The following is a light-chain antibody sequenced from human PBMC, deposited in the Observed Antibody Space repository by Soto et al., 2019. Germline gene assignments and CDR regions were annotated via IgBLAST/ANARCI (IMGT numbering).Light chain of an antibody. CDR2: ANT. CDR1: SSNIGAGYD. J-gene: IGLJ3*02. CDR3: QSYDSSLSGWV. V-gene: IGLV1-40*01. Sequence: QSVLTQPPSVSGAPGQRVTISCTGSSSNIGAGYDVHWYQQLPGTAPKLLIYANTNRPSGVPDRFSGSKSGTSASLAITGLRAEDEANYYCQSYDSSLSGWVFGGGTKLTVL.